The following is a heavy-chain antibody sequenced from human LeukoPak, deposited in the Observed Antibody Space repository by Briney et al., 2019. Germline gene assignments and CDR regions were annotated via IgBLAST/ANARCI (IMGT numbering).Heavy chain of an antibody. CDR3: ARVGSSWYRDYYFDY. CDR2: INPNSGGT. Sequence: GASVKVSCKASGYTFTGYYMHWVRQAPGQGLEWMGWINPNSGGTNYAQKFQGRVTMTRDTSISTAYMELSRLRSDDTAVYYCARVGSSWYRDYYFDYWGQGTLVTVPS. J-gene: IGHJ4*02. CDR1: GYTFTGYY. D-gene: IGHD6-13*01. V-gene: IGHV1-2*02.